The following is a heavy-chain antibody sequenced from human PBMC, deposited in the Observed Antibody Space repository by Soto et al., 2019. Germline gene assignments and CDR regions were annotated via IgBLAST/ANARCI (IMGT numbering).Heavy chain of an antibody. D-gene: IGHD4-17*01. CDR3: ARHGRGDYYYYGLGV. V-gene: IGHV3-21*01. CDR1: GFSFSTFS. CDR2: ISSSSGYI. Sequence: GGSLRLSCEASGFSFSTFSMNWVRQAPGKGLEYVSVISSSSGYIYYADSVKGRFTVSRDNARNTLFLQMSGLRDEDTAVYYCARHGRGDYYYYGLGVWGQGTSVTVSS. J-gene: IGHJ6*02.